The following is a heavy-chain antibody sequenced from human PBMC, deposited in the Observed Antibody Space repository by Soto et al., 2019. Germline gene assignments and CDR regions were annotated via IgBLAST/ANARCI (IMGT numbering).Heavy chain of an antibody. CDR3: ARDLYGSGSDLGY. V-gene: IGHV1-46*01. D-gene: IGHD3-10*01. J-gene: IGHJ4*02. CDR1: GYTFTSYY. CDR2: INPSGGST. Sequence: ASVKVSCKASGYTFTSYYMHWVRQAPGQGLEWMGIINPSGGSTSYAQKFQGRVTFARDTSASTAYMELSSLRSEDAAVYYCARDLYGSGSDLGYWGQGTLVTVSS.